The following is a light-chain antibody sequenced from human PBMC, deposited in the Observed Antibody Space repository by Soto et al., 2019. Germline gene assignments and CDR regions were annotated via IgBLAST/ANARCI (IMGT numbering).Light chain of an antibody. Sequence: QSALTQPASVSGSPGQSITISCTGTSSDIGGYNYVSWYQQHPGKVPKLMISEVSNRPSGVSNRFSGSKSGNTASLTISGLQAEDEADYYCSSYTSSSTVVFGGGTKVTVL. V-gene: IGLV2-14*01. CDR2: EVS. CDR3: SSYTSSSTVV. CDR1: SSDIGGYNY. J-gene: IGLJ2*01.